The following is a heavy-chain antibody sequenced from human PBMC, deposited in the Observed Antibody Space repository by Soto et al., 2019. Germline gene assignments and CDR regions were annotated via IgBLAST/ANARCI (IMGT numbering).Heavy chain of an antibody. CDR3: ARGLDNYKTGRD. Sequence: QVQIQQWGAGLLKPSETLSLTCTVYGASFSDYSCSWIRQSPGKGLAWIGEIHPSGSTAYNPSLRSRVSLSLDTSRRQFSLKLTSVTAADTAEYYCARGLDNYKTGRDWGQATLVTVSA. V-gene: IGHV4-34*01. D-gene: IGHD7-27*01. J-gene: IGHJ4*02. CDR2: IHPSGST. CDR1: GASFSDYS.